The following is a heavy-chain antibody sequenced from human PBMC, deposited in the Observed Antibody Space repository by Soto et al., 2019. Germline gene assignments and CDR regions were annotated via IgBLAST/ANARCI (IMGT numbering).Heavy chain of an antibody. CDR2: IYYSGST. CDR3: ARHPMRPGSGMDYYYYYMDV. Sequence: SETLSLTCTVSGGSISSSSYYWGWIRQPPGKGLEWIGSIYYSGSTYYNPSLKSRVTISVDTSKNQFSLKLSSVTAADTAVYYCARHPMRPGSGMDYYYYYMDVWGKGTTVTVS. D-gene: IGHD3-10*01. CDR1: GGSISSSSYY. J-gene: IGHJ6*03. V-gene: IGHV4-39*01.